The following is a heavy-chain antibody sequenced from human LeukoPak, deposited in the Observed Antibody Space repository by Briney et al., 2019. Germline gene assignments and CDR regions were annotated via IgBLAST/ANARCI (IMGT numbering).Heavy chain of an antibody. CDR1: GFTFSRYW. V-gene: IGHV3-74*01. CDR3: ARGGAHQLLPHPAPDY. CDR2: INSDGSST. Sequence: PGGSLRRSCAASGFTFSRYWMHWVRQAPGKGLVWVSRINSDGSSTTYADSVKGRFTISRDNAKNTLYLQMNSLRAEDTAVYYCARGGAHQLLPHPAPDYWGQGTLVTVSS. J-gene: IGHJ4*02. D-gene: IGHD2-2*01.